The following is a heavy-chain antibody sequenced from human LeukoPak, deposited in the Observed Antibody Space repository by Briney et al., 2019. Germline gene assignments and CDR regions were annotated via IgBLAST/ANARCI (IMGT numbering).Heavy chain of an antibody. CDR1: GFTFSNYW. D-gene: IGHD3-16*01. Sequence: GGSLRLSCAASGFTFSNYWMHWVRQAPGKGLEWVSRINERATIISYADSVKGRFTISRENARSTLYLQMNSLTAEDTAVYYCVRDLILVWTPGDDFDHWGQGTLVTVS. V-gene: IGHV3-74*01. J-gene: IGHJ4*02. CDR2: INERATII. CDR3: VRDLILVWTPGDDFDH.